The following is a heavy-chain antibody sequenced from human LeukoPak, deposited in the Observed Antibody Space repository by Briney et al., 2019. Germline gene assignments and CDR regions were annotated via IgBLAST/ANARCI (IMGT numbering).Heavy chain of an antibody. D-gene: IGHD6-13*01. CDR2: INHSGST. V-gene: IGHV4-34*01. J-gene: IGHJ4*02. CDR3: AREQDSSSSYFDY. Sequence: SETLSLTCAVYGGSFSGYYWSWIRQPPGKGLEWIGEINHSGSTNYNPSLKSRVTISVDTSKNQFSLKLSSVTAADTAVYYCAREQDSSSSYFDYWGQGTLVTVPS. CDR1: GGSFSGYY.